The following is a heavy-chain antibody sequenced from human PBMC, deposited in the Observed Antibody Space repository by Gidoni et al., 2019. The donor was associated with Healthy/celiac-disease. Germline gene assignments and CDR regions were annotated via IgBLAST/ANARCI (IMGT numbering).Heavy chain of an antibody. CDR1: GGYFRGSY. J-gene: IGHJ4*02. CDR3: ARKLYSYAY. V-gene: IGHV4-34*01. CDR2: INTMGST. Sequence: QVQLQPWGAGLLKPSETLYLRCAVYGGYFRGSYWSWIRQPPGKGLEWIGEINTMGSTNYNPSLKRRVTISVDTSKNQFSLKLSSLTAADTAVYYCARKLYSYAYWGQGTLVTVSS. D-gene: IGHD5-18*01.